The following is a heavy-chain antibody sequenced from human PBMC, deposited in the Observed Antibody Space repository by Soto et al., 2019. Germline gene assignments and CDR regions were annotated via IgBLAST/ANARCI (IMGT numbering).Heavy chain of an antibody. CDR2: ISYDGSDK. CDR1: GFTFSSYA. Sequence: QVQLVESGGGVVQPGRSLRLSCAASGFTFSSYAMHWVRQAPGKGLEWVAVISYDGSDKYYADSVKGRFTISRDNSQNSLNLQMHSLRADDTAVYYCAKALGELSPESYDYWGQGTLITVSA. J-gene: IGHJ4*02. V-gene: IGHV3-30*18. CDR3: AKALGELSPESYDY. D-gene: IGHD3-16*02.